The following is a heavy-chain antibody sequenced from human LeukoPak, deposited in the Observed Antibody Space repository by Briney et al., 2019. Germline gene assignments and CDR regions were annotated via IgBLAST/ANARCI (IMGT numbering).Heavy chain of an antibody. CDR2: IYYSGST. CDR1: AASIISGGFY. J-gene: IGHJ4*02. Sequence: SETLSLTCTVAAASIISGGFYSTWIRQYPGKGLEWIGFIYYSGSTYYNPSLKSQISISVDMSNNQFSLTLNSVTAADTVVNYCARTSNSYGYSRLDYWGQGTLVTVSS. CDR3: ARTSNSYGYSRLDY. V-gene: IGHV4-31*01. D-gene: IGHD5-18*01.